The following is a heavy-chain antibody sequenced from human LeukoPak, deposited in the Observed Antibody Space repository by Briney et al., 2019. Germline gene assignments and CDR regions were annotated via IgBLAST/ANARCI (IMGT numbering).Heavy chain of an antibody. V-gene: IGHV3-7*01. Sequence: GGSLRLSCAASGFTFSSYWMSWVRQAPGKGLEWVANIKQDGSEKYYVDSVKGRFTISRDNAKNSLYLQMNSLRAEDTAVYYCARDRRGTIRYYYYYYGMDVWGQGTTVTVSS. CDR1: GFTFSSYW. J-gene: IGHJ6*02. CDR3: ARDRRGTIRYYYYYYGMDV. CDR2: IKQDGSEK. D-gene: IGHD2-21*01.